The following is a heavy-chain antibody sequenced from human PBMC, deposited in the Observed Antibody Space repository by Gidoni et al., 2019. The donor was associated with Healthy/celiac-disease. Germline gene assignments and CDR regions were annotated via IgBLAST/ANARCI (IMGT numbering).Heavy chain of an antibody. V-gene: IGHV3-21*01. CDR3: AREYYDSSGYPLSDY. Sequence: EVQLVESGGGLVKPGGSLRLSCAASGFTFSSYSMNWVGQAPGKGLEWVSSSSSSSSYIYYADSVKGRFTIARDNAKNSLYLQMNSLRAEDTAVYYCAREYYDSSGYPLSDYWGQGTLVTVSS. CDR1: GFTFSSYS. CDR2: SSSSSSYI. D-gene: IGHD3-22*01. J-gene: IGHJ4*02.